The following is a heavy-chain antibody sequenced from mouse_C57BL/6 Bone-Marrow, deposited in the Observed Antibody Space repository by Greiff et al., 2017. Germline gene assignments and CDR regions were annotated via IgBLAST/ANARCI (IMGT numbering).Heavy chain of an antibody. CDR1: GYTFTSYG. J-gene: IGHJ3*01. CDR2: IYPRSGNT. Sequence: QVQLQQSGAELARPGASVKLSCKASGYTFTSYGISWVKQRTGQGLEWIGEIYPRSGNTYYNEEFTGKATLTADKSSSTAYMELRSLTSEDSAVYFCAFQLGPWFAYWGQGTLVTVSA. CDR3: AFQLGPWFAY. V-gene: IGHV1-81*01. D-gene: IGHD4-1*02.